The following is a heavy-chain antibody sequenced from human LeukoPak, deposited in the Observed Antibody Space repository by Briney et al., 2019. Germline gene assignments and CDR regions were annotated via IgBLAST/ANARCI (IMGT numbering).Heavy chain of an antibody. CDR2: IIDSGST. CDR1: GVSISSGYW. Sequence: KASETLSFTCAVSGVSISSGYWWSWVRQPPMKGLEWIGEIIDSGSTNYNPSLKGRITISLDKTKNQFSLNVNSVTAADTAVYYCATYGPTSGGYTFEYWGQGILVTVSS. CDR3: ATYGPTSGGYTFEY. J-gene: IGHJ4*02. V-gene: IGHV4-4*02. D-gene: IGHD2-15*01.